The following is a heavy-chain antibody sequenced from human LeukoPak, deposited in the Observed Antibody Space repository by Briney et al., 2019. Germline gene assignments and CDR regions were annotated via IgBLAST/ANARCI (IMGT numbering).Heavy chain of an antibody. CDR3: ARDRGFN. CDR1: GFIVNDHY. CDR2: MHKDGTT. J-gene: IGHJ4*02. D-gene: IGHD3-10*01. V-gene: IGHV3-66*01. Sequence: GGSLRLSCAASGFIVNDHYMSWVRQAPGKGLEWVAVMHKDGTTFYVDSVTGRFTVSRDDLRNTFYLQMTKLRADDTAVYYCARDRGFNWGQGTLVTVSS.